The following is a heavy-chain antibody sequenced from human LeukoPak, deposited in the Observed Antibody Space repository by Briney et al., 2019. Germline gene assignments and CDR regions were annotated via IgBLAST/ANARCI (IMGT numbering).Heavy chain of an antibody. CDR3: ARADSSSSRLDC. V-gene: IGHV3-21*01. CDR2: INSKSRYI. Sequence: GGSLRLSCAASGFTFSSYSVNWVRQAPGKGLGWVSSINSKSRYIYYADSLKGRFTISRDNGKNSVYLQMNSLRAEDTAVYFCARADSSSSRLDCWGQGTLVTVSS. CDR1: GFTFSSYS. D-gene: IGHD6-6*01. J-gene: IGHJ4*02.